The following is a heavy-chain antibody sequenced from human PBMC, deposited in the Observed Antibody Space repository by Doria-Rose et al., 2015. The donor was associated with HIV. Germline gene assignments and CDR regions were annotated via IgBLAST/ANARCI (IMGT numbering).Heavy chain of an antibody. CDR2: IFSNDER. CDR1: GVSLSSPGMG. V-gene: IGHV2-26*01. CDR3: ARIKSSRWYHKCSIDF. D-gene: IGHD6-13*01. Sequence: QVTLKESGPVLVKPTETLTLTCTVSGVSLSSPGMGVSWIRQPPGKALEWLANIFSNDERSDETSLKSRLTISSGTSKSQVVLTMTDMDPVDTATYYCARIKSSRWYHKCSIDFWGQGTLVIVSA. J-gene: IGHJ4*02.